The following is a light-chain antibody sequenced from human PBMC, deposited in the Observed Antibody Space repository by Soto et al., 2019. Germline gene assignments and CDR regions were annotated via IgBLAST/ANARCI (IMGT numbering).Light chain of an antibody. Sequence: EIVLTQCPGTLSLSPRERATLSCRASQSVSSSYLAWYQQKPGQAPRVLIYGASSRATGIPDRFSGSESGTDLTITISRLEPEDFAVYYCQQYGSSPIFTFGPGTKVDIK. CDR2: GAS. J-gene: IGKJ3*01. CDR3: QQYGSSPIFT. V-gene: IGKV3-20*01. CDR1: QSVSSSY.